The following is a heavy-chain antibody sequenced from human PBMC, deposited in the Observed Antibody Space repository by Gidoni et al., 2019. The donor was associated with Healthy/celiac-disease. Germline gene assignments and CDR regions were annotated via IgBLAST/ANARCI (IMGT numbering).Heavy chain of an antibody. CDR3: ARAWGPYFDY. J-gene: IGHJ4*02. CDR1: GGSISSGDYY. Sequence: QVQLQESGPGLVKPSQTLSLTCTVSGGSISSGDYYGRWIRQPPGKGLEWVGYIYYSVSTYYNPSLTSRVTISVNTSKIQFSLKLISVTAADTAVYYCARAWGPYFDYWGQGTLVTVSS. CDR2: IYYSVST. V-gene: IGHV4-30-4*01. D-gene: IGHD3-16*01.